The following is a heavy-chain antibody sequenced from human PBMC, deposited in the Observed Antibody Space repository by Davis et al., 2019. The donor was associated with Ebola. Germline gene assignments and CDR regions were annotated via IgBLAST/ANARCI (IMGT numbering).Heavy chain of an antibody. Sequence: GESLKISCKASGFSFTSYWIGWVRQMPGKGLEWVGNIYPRDSDTAYGPSFQGQVVISADRSITTAYLQWSSLKTSDTAMYYCGRRFSSGFDYWGQGTLVTVSS. CDR1: GFSFTSYW. V-gene: IGHV5-51*01. CDR3: GRRFSSGFDY. D-gene: IGHD6-6*01. CDR2: IYPRDSDT. J-gene: IGHJ4*02.